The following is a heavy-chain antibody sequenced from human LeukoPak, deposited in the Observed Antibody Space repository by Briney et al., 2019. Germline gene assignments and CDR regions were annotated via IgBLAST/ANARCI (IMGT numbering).Heavy chain of an antibody. D-gene: IGHD3-22*01. V-gene: IGHV3-30*18. CDR3: VKDVDGSGYNPTGYFQH. CDR2: ISYDGSNK. J-gene: IGHJ1*01. CDR1: GFTFSNYG. Sequence: GGSLRLSCAASGFTFSNYGMHWVRQAPGQGLEWVAVISYDGSNKYYADSVKGRFTISRDNSTNTLYLQMNSLRAEDTAVYHCVKDVDGSGYNPTGYFQHWGQGTLVTVSS.